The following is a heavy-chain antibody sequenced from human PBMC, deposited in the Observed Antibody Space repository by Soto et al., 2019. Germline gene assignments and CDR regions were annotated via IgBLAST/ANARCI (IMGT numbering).Heavy chain of an antibody. CDR3: ARDGELPRFAP. CDR2: IYHSGST. J-gene: IGHJ5*02. Sequence: QVQLQESGPGLVKPAGTLSLTCAVSGGSISSSNWWSWVRQPPGRGLEWIGEIYHSGSTNHNPSLKSRVTISVDKSQNQSSLKLSSVTAADMAVYYCARDGELPRFAPRGQGTLVTVSS. V-gene: IGHV4-4*02. CDR1: GGSISSSNW. D-gene: IGHD3-10*01.